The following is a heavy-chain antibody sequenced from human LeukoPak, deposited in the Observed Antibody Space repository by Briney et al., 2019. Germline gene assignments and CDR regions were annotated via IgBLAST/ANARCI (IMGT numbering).Heavy chain of an antibody. V-gene: IGHV3-9*03. Sequence: GRSLRLSCAASGFTFDDYAMHWVRQAPGKGLEWVSGISWNSGSIGYADSVKGRFTISRDNAKNSLYLQMNSLRAEDMALYYCAKDHGYSYGRGFDYWGQGTLATVSS. CDR3: AKDHGYSYGRGFDY. CDR2: ISWNSGSI. J-gene: IGHJ4*02. D-gene: IGHD5-18*01. CDR1: GFTFDDYA.